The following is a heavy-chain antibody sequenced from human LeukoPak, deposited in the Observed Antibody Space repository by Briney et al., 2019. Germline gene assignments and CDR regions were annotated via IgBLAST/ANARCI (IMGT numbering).Heavy chain of an antibody. CDR3: ARDAVAGTEWFDP. CDR2: INPSGGST. CDR1: GYTFTGYY. J-gene: IGHJ5*02. V-gene: IGHV1-46*01. D-gene: IGHD6-19*01. Sequence: ASVKVSCKASGYTFTGYYMHWVRQAPGQGLEWMGIINPSGGSTSYAQKFQGRVTMTRDTSTSSVYMELSSLRSEDTAVYYCARDAVAGTEWFDPWGQGTLVTFSS.